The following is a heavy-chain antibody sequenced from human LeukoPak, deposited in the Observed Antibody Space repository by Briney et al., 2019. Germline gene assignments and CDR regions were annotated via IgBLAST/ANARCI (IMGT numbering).Heavy chain of an antibody. CDR3: AREPRLGDAFDI. D-gene: IGHD6-19*01. CDR1: GDSVSRNSAA. J-gene: IGHJ3*02. V-gene: IGHV6-1*01. Sequence: SQTLSLTCAISGDSVSRNSAAWNWIRQSPSRGLEWLGRTYYRSKWYNDCAVSVKSRMTTNPDTSKNQFSLQLNSVTPEDTAVYYCAREPRLGDAFDIWGQGTMVTVSS. CDR2: TYYRSKWYN.